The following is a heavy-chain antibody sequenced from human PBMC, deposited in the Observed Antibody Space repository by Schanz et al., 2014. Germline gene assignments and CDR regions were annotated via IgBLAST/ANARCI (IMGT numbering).Heavy chain of an antibody. D-gene: IGHD2-21*02. CDR2: ISSRSSHI. CDR1: GFTASSHS. J-gene: IGHJ4*02. CDR3: VRERTNYGGNSFFFDH. V-gene: IGHV3-21*02. Sequence: EVQLVESGGGLVKPGGSLRLSCGVSGFTASSHSMNWVRQAPGKWLEWVSSISSRSSHIYYADSVKGRFTVSRDNAKNAVYLQMNGLRVEDTAVYYCVRERTNYGGNSFFFDHWGPATLVTVSS.